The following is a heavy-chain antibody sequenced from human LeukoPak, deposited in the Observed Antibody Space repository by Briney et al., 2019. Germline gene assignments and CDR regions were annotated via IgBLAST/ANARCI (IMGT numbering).Heavy chain of an antibody. CDR1: GGSLSDYY. J-gene: IGHJ6*03. V-gene: IGHV4-59*12. Sequence: SETLSLTCSVSGGSLSDYYWSWIRQSPGKRLEWIGYIFHSGSTSFSPSLKSRVTISVDTSKNQFSLKLSSVTAADTAVYYCARGDKQNYYYYYMDVWGKGTTVTVSS. D-gene: IGHD1/OR15-1a*01. CDR3: ARGDKQNYYYYYMDV. CDR2: IFHSGST.